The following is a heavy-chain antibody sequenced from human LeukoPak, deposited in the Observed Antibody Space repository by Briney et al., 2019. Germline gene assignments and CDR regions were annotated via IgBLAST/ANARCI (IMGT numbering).Heavy chain of an antibody. CDR3: AREATYGDFYNYGMDV. J-gene: IGHJ6*02. Sequence: GGSLRLSCAASGFTFSSYWMSWVRQAPGKGLEWVANIKQDGSEKYYVDSVKGRFTISRDNAKNSLYLQMNSLRAEDTAVYYCAREATYGDFYNYGMDVWGQGTTVTVSS. CDR2: IKQDGSEK. CDR1: GFTFSSYW. D-gene: IGHD4-17*01. V-gene: IGHV3-7*01.